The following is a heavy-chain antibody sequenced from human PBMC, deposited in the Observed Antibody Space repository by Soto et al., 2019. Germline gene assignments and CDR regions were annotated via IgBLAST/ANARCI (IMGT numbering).Heavy chain of an antibody. CDR1: GYSFTSYW. D-gene: IGHD3-22*01. J-gene: IGHJ4*02. CDR2: FFPGDSDT. V-gene: IGHV5-51*01. CDR3: ARGGVDSRSFDY. Sequence: GESLKISCKGSGYSFTSYWMGWVRQMPGKGLEWMGIFFPGDSDTRYSPSFQGQVTISADKSISTAYLQWNSLEASDTAMYYCARGGVDSRSFDYWGQGALVTVSS.